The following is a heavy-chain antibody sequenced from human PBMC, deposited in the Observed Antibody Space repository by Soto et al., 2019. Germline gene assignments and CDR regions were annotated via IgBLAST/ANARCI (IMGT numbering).Heavy chain of an antibody. Sequence: GGSLRLSWVGSGYTFSTHAMSWVRQAPGKGLEWVSGVSGSGDITYYADSVRGRFTISRDNSKYTIYLQMNSLRAEDTALYYCAGQKGYTYGYPFGYWGPGTLVTVSS. CDR1: GYTFSTHA. J-gene: IGHJ4*02. CDR3: AGQKGYTYGYPFGY. V-gene: IGHV3-23*01. CDR2: VSGSGDIT. D-gene: IGHD5-18*01.